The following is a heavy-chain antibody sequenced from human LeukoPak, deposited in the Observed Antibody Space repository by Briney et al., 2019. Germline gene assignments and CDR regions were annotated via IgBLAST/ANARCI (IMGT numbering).Heavy chain of an antibody. D-gene: IGHD6-13*01. V-gene: IGHV3-21*01. CDR1: GFTFSSYS. J-gene: IGHJ3*01. CDR2: ISSSSSYI. CDR3: AREVAAAGREAGFYEHDAFDV. Sequence: GGSLRLSCAASGFTFSSYSMNWVRQAPGKGLEWVSSISSSSSYIYYADSVKGRFTISRDNAKNSLYLQMNSLRAEDTAVYYCAREVAAAGREAGFYEHDAFDVWGQGTMVTVSS.